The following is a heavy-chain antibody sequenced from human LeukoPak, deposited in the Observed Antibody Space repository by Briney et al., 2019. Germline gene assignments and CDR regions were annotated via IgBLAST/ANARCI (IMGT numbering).Heavy chain of an antibody. V-gene: IGHV4-59*01. CDR3: ARDRSGYCSSTSCLDAFDI. Sequence: PSETLSLTCTVSGGSISSYYWSWILQPPGKGLEWIGYIYYSGSTNYNPSLKSRVTISVDTSKNQFSLKLSSVTAADTAVYYCARDRSGYCSSTSCLDAFDIWGQGTMVTVSS. D-gene: IGHD2-2*01. CDR1: GGSISSYY. J-gene: IGHJ3*02. CDR2: IYYSGST.